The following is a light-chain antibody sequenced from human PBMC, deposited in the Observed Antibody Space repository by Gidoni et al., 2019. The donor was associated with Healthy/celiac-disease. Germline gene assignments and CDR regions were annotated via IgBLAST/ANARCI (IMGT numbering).Light chain of an antibody. CDR3: QQRSNWPSFT. CDR1: QSFSSY. CDR2: DAS. Sequence: EIVLTQSPATLSLSPGARATLSCRASQSFSSYLAWYQQKPGQAPRLLIYDASNRATGIPARFSGSGSGTDFTLTISSLEPEDFAVYYCQQRSNWPSFTFG. J-gene: IGKJ3*01. V-gene: IGKV3-11*01.